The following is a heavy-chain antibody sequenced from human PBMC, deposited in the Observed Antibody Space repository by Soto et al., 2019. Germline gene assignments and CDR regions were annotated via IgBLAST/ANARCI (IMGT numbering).Heavy chain of an antibody. V-gene: IGHV4-30-4*01. J-gene: IGHJ5*01. CDR3: ARAEVAVAGSGWFDA. CDR1: GDSITSGDYY. CDR2: IFYSGST. Sequence: SETLSLTCTVSGDSITSGDYYWSWVRQPPGKGLEWIRYIFYSGSTYYKASLKSRVTISLDMSRNQFSLKLTSVTAADTAVYYCARAEVAVAGSGWFDAWGHGTLVTVSS. D-gene: IGHD6-19*01.